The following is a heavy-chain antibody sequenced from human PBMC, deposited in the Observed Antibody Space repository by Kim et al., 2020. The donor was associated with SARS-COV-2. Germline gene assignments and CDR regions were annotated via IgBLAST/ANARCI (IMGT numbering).Heavy chain of an antibody. CDR2: IDWDDDI. CDR3: ARIHYYGSGSQQRYFDY. CDR1: GFSLSTIGMC. D-gene: IGHD3-10*01. Sequence: SGPTLVNPTQTLTLTCTFSGFSLSTIGMCVTWIRQPPGKALEWLALIDWDDDIYYSTSLKTRLTISKDTSKNQVVLTMTNVDPVDTATYYCARIHYYGSGSQQRYFDYWGRGTLVTVSS. J-gene: IGHJ4*02. V-gene: IGHV2-70*01.